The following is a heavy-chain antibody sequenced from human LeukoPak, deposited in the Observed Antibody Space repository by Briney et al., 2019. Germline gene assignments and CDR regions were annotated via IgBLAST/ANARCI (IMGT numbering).Heavy chain of an antibody. V-gene: IGHV4-61*02. CDR1: GGSISSGSYY. J-gene: IGHJ4*02. CDR2: IYTSGST. D-gene: IGHD6-13*01. Sequence: PSETLSLTCTVSGGSISSGSYYWSWIRQPAGKGLEWIGRIYTSGSTNYNPSLKSRVTMSVDTSKNQFSLKLSSVTAADTAVYYCARTPIAAAAYFDYWGQGTLVTVSS. CDR3: ARTPIAAAAYFDY.